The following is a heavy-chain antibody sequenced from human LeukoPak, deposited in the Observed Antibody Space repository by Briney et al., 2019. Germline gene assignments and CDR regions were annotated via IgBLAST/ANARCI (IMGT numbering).Heavy chain of an antibody. CDR1: GGSFSGYY. D-gene: IGHD5-18*01. J-gene: IGHJ4*02. CDR2: INHSGST. Sequence: SETLSLTCAVYGGSFSGYYWSWIRQPPGKGLEWIGEINHSGSTNYNPSLKSRVTISVDTSKNQFSLKLSSVTAADTAVYYCARLPEYRTIDYWGQGTLVTVSS. CDR3: ARLPEYRTIDY. V-gene: IGHV4-34*01.